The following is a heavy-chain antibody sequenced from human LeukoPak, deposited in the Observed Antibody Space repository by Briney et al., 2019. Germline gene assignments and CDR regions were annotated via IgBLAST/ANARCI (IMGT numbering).Heavy chain of an antibody. Sequence: GASVKVSCKASGYTFTSYDINWVRQATGQGLEWMGWMNPNSGNTGYAQKFQGRVTMTRDTSTSTVYMELSSLRSEDTAVYYCARGYCSSTSCYYPHYYGMDVWGQGTTVTVSS. CDR2: MNPNSGNT. J-gene: IGHJ6*02. V-gene: IGHV1-8*01. CDR1: GYTFTSYD. CDR3: ARGYCSSTSCYYPHYYGMDV. D-gene: IGHD2-2*01.